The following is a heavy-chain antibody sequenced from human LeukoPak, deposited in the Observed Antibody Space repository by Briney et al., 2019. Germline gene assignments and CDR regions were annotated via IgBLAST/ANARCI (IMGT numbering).Heavy chain of an antibody. J-gene: IGHJ4*02. Sequence: GGSLRLSCAASGFTFSPYPMNWVRQAPGKGLEWVSYISGGSDTIHYADSVKGRFTISRDNAKNSPYLQMNSLRAEDTAVYYCARDLGRDRYFDSWGQGTLVTVSS. V-gene: IGHV3-48*04. CDR1: GFTFSPYP. D-gene: IGHD5-24*01. CDR3: ARDLGRDRYFDS. CDR2: ISGGSDTI.